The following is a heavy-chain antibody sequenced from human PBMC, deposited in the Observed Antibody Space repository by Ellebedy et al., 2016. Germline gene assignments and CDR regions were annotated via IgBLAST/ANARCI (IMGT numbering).Heavy chain of an antibody. CDR1: GDSVSSNSAA. J-gene: IGHJ6*02. CDR2: TYYRSKWYN. Sequence: SETLSLXCAISGDSVSSNSAAWNWIRQSPSRGLEWLGRTYYRSKWYNDYAVSVKSRITINPDTSKNQFSLQLNSVTPEDTAVYYCARDPFLYSRGWYVGMDVWGQGTTVTVSS. V-gene: IGHV6-1*01. CDR3: ARDPFLYSRGWYVGMDV. D-gene: IGHD6-19*01.